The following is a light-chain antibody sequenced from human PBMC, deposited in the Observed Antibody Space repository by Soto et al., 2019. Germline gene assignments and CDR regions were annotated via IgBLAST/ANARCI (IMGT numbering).Light chain of an antibody. CDR3: QQYYSYPMWT. CDR2: AAS. J-gene: IGKJ1*01. CDR1: QRISSY. Sequence: AIGITQSPASFSPSTGTRITNTYRASQRISSYLASYQQKPGKAPTLVTYAASTLQSGVPSRFRGSGCGTDFTLTISCLQSEDFADYYCQQYYSYPMWTFGHGTKVDIK. V-gene: IGKV1-8*01.